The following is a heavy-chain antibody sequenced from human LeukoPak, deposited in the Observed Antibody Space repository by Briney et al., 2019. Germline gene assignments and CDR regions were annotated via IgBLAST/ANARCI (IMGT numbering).Heavy chain of an antibody. V-gene: IGHV1-69*05. J-gene: IGHJ4*02. CDR2: IIPIFGTA. CDR1: GGTFSSYA. D-gene: IGHD5-18*01. CDR3: AGAGGYSYGSFDY. Sequence: SVKVSCKASGGTFSSYAISWVRQAPGQGLEWMGRIIPIFGTANYAQKFQGRVTITTDESTSTAYMELSSLRSEDTAVYYCAGAGGYSYGSFDYWGQGTLVTVSS.